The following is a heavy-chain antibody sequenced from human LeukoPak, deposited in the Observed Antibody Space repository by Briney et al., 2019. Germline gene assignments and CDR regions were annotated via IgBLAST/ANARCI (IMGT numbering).Heavy chain of an antibody. CDR1: GFIFSGDW. CDR3: ARDGYSSGWYDFDY. D-gene: IGHD6-19*01. Sequence: GGSLRLSCAASGFIFSGDWMTWVRQAPGKGLEWVANIKQDGSEKYYVDSVKGRFTISRDNAKNSLYLQMNSLRAEDTAVYYCARDGYSSGWYDFDYWGQGTLVTVSS. V-gene: IGHV3-7*01. J-gene: IGHJ4*02. CDR2: IKQDGSEK.